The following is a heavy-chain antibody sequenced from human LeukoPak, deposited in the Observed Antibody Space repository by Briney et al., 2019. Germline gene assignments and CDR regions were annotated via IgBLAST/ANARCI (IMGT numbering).Heavy chain of an antibody. CDR2: IRSKAYGGTT. CDR3: TRDHLRGEGDYFDY. Sequence: GGSLRLSCTASGFTFVDYAMSWVRQAPGKGLEWVGFIRSKAYGGTTEYAASVKGRLTISRDDSKRIAYMQMNSLKSEGTAVYFRTRDHLRGEGDYFDYWGQGTLVTVSS. V-gene: IGHV3-49*04. CDR1: GFTFVDYA. J-gene: IGHJ4*02. D-gene: IGHD3-10*01.